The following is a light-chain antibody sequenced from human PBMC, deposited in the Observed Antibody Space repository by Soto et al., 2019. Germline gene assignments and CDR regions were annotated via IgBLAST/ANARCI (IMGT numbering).Light chain of an antibody. CDR1: QSILYRSNNKNY. V-gene: IGKV4-1*01. CDR3: QQYYSTPAYGQGTTT. J-gene: IGKJ1*01. Sequence: DIVMTQSPDSLAVSLGERATINCKSSQSILYRSNNKNYLAWYQQKVGQPPKLLIYWASTREFGVPDRFSGSGSGTDFTLTISSLQAEDAALYYCQQYYSTPAYGQGTTTFGQGTKVEIK. CDR2: WAS.